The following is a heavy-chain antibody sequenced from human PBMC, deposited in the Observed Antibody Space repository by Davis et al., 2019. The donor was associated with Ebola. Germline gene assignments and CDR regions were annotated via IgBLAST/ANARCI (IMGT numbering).Heavy chain of an antibody. CDR1: GCTFSSYA. J-gene: IGHJ6*02. D-gene: IGHD1-26*01. CDR2: IIPIFGTA. V-gene: IGHV1-69*06. Sequence: SVKVSCKASGCTFSSYAISWVRQAPGQGLEWMGGIIPIFGTANYAQKFQGRVTITADTSTSTAYMELSSLRSEDTGVYYCARGSSRDSSGRYPYYYGMDVWGQGTTVTVSS. CDR3: ARGSSRDSSGRYPYYYGMDV.